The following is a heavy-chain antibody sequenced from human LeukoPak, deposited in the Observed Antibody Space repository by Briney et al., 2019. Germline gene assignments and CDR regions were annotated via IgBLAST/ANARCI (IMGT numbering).Heavy chain of an antibody. CDR3: AKAVGGYCSNPRCYGYGMDA. CDR2: ISYDGNDK. D-gene: IGHD2-2*01. CDR1: GLTFSSNG. Sequence: GGSLRLSCAAPGLTFSSNGMHWVRQAPGKGLEWVAVISYDGNDKDHADSVKGRFTISRDNSKNTLYLQMNSLRAGDTAVYYCAKAVGGYCSNPRCYGYGMDAWGQGTTVTVSS. J-gene: IGHJ6*02. V-gene: IGHV3-30*18.